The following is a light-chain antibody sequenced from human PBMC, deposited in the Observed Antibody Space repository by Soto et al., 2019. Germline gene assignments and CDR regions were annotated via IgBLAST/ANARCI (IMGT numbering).Light chain of an antibody. CDR3: QQYYSTPFT. V-gene: IGKV4-1*01. J-gene: IGKJ4*01. CDR1: QSVLYSSNNKNY. Sequence: DIVMTQSPDSLAVSLGERATINCKSSQSVLYSSNNKNYLAWYQQKPGQPPKLLIYWASTRESGVPDRFSGSGSVTDFTLTISSLQAEDVAVYYCQQYYSTPFTFGGGTKVEIK. CDR2: WAS.